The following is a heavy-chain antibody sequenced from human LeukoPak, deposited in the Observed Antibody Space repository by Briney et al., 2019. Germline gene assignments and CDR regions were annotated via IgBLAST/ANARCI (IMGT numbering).Heavy chain of an antibody. CDR1: GYTFTSYY. V-gene: IGHV1-46*01. CDR3: ARSAPLTYYDILTGYQNYYGMDV. D-gene: IGHD3-9*01. CDR2: INPSGGST. J-gene: IGHJ6*02. Sequence: ASVKVSCKASGYTFTSYYMHWVRQAPGQGLEWMGIINPSGGSTSYAQKLQGRVTMTTDTSTSTAYMELRSLRSDDTAVYYCARSAPLTYYDILTGYQNYYGMDVWGQGTTVTVSS.